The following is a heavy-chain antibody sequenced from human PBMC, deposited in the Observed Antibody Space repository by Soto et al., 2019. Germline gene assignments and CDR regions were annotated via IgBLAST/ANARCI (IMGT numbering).Heavy chain of an antibody. V-gene: IGHV4-4*02. Sequence: PSETLALTCAVSGGSIGSSNWWSWVRQPPGKGLEWIGEIYHSGSTNYNPSLKSRVTISVDKSKNRFSLKLSSVIAADTAVYYCARVSGSYYYGMDVWGQGTTVTVS. CDR1: GGSIGSSNW. J-gene: IGHJ6*02. CDR3: ARVSGSYYYGMDV. D-gene: IGHD1-26*01. CDR2: IYHSGST.